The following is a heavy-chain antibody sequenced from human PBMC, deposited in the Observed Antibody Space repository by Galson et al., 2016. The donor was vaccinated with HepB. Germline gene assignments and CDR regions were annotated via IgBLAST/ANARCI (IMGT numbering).Heavy chain of an antibody. CDR2: IYSGGST. CDR3: VRSCQTWFGELLCYFDS. Sequence: SLRLSCAASGFTVSNNYMTWVRQAPGKGLEWVSTIYSGGSTFYTDSVQGRFTIYRHNSKNTLYLQMDTLRPEDTAVYYCVRSCQTWFGELLCYFDSWGQGTLVTVSS. D-gene: IGHD3-10*01. CDR1: GFTVSNNY. J-gene: IGHJ4*02. V-gene: IGHV3-53*04.